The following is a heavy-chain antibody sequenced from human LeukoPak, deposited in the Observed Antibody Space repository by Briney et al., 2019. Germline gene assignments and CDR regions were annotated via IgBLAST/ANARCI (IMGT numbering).Heavy chain of an antibody. CDR2: ISAYNGNT. CDR1: GYTFTSYG. V-gene: IGHV1-18*01. J-gene: IGHJ5*02. D-gene: IGHD6-6*01. CDR3: ARAWLSIAARRRDWFDP. Sequence: ASVKVSCKASGYTFTSYGISWVRQAPGQGLEWMGWISAYNGNTNYAQKHQGRVTMTTDTSTSTAYMELRSLRSDDTAVYYCARAWLSIAARRRDWFDPWGQGTLVTVSS.